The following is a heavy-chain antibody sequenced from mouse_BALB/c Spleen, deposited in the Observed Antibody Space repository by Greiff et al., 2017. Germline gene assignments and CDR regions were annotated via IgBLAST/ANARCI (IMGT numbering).Heavy chain of an antibody. CDR2: ISDGGSYT. Sequence: EVQLQESGGGLVKPGGSLKLSCAASGFTFSDYYMYWVRQTPEKRLEWVATISDGGSYTYYPDSVKGRFTISRDNAKNNLYLQMSSLKSEDTAMYYCARGGLRRAMDYWGQGTSVTVSS. CDR3: ARGGLRRAMDY. CDR1: GFTFSDYY. V-gene: IGHV5-4*02. J-gene: IGHJ4*01. D-gene: IGHD2-4*01.